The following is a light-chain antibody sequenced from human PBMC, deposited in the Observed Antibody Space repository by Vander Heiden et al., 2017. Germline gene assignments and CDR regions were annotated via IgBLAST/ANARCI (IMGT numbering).Light chain of an antibody. Sequence: QSPLTQPAPVSASPGQSITISCTGSSSDIGGYNNVSWYQQHPGKAPKLMIHDVSDRPSGVSNRFSGSKSGKTASLTISGLQAEDEADYYCCSYTSSSTLYVFGTGTKVTVL. CDR3: CSYTSSSTLYV. V-gene: IGLV2-14*03. J-gene: IGLJ1*01. CDR1: SSDIGGYNN. CDR2: DVS.